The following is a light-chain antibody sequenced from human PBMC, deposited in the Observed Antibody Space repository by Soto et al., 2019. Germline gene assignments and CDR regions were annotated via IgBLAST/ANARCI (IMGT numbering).Light chain of an antibody. CDR3: QQKNT. CDR1: QSITTW. CDR2: AAS. J-gene: IGKJ5*01. Sequence: DIQMTQSPSTLSGSVGDRVTITCRASQSITTWLAWYQQRPGKAPKLLIYAASSLQSGVPSRFSGSGSGTDFTLTISSLQPEDFATYYCQQKNTFGQGTRLEI. V-gene: IGKV1-5*01.